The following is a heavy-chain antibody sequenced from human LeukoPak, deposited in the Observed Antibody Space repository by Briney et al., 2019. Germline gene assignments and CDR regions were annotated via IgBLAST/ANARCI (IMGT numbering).Heavy chain of an antibody. D-gene: IGHD3-10*01. CDR3: ASRGGVRGVMAYYFDY. V-gene: IGHV5-51*01. CDR1: GYRFTNYW. CDR2: IYPGDSDT. J-gene: IGHJ4*02. Sequence: GESLKISCKGSGYRFTNYWIGWVRQMPGKGLEWMGIIYPGDSDTRYSPSFQGQVTISVDKSISTAYLQWSSLKASDTAMYYCASRGGVRGVMAYYFDYWGQGTLVTVSS.